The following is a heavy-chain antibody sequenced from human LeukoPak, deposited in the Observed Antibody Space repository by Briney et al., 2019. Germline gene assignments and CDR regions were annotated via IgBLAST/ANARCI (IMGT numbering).Heavy chain of an antibody. Sequence: PGGSLRLSCAASGFTFSSYSMNWVRQAPGKGLEWVSSISSSSSYIYYADSVKGRFTISRDNAKNSLYLQMNSLRAEDTAVYYCARAETYYYGSGSYHWGQGTLVTVSS. J-gene: IGHJ4*02. D-gene: IGHD3-10*01. V-gene: IGHV3-21*01. CDR3: ARAETYYYGSGSYH. CDR1: GFTFSSYS. CDR2: ISSSSSYI.